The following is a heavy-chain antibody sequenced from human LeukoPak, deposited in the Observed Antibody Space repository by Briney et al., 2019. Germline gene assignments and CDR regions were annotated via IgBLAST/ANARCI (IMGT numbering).Heavy chain of an antibody. CDR3: ARNPGYSSGWYSDY. J-gene: IGHJ4*02. D-gene: IGHD6-19*01. V-gene: IGHV5-51*01. Sequence: PGESLKISCKGSGYTFSSYWIGWVRQMPGKGLEWMGIIYPGDSDTRYSPSFKGQVTMSADKSINTAYLQWGSLKASDTAMYYCARNPGYSSGWYSDYWGQGTLVTVSS. CDR1: GYTFSSYW. CDR2: IYPGDSDT.